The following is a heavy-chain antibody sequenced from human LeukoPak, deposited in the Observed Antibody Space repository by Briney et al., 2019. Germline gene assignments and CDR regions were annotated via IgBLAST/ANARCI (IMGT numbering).Heavy chain of an antibody. D-gene: IGHD6-19*01. Sequence: SQTLSLTCAISGDSVSSNSAAWNWIRQSPSRGLEWLGRTYYRSKWYNDYAVSVKSRITINPDTSKNQFSLQLNSVTPEDTAVYYCGRDRDIAVAGTYYYYGMDVWGQGTTVTVSS. CDR3: GRDRDIAVAGTYYYYGMDV. CDR1: GDSVSSNSAA. CDR2: TYYRSKWYN. J-gene: IGHJ6*02. V-gene: IGHV6-1*01.